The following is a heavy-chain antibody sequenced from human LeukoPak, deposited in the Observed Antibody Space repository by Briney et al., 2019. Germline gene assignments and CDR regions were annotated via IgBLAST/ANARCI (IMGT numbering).Heavy chain of an antibody. CDR2: IYHRGST. CDR1: GCSISSGYY. Sequence: SETLSLTCTVSGCSISSGYYWGWIRQPPGKGLEWIGSIYHRGSTYYNPSLNSRVTISVDTSKNQFSLKLSSVTAADTAVYYCARERATRLDYWGQGTLVTVSS. J-gene: IGHJ4*02. V-gene: IGHV4-38-2*02. CDR3: ARERATRLDY. D-gene: IGHD6-25*01.